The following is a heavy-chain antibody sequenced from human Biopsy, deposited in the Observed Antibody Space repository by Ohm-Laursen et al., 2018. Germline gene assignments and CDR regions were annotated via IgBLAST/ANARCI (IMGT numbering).Heavy chain of an antibody. D-gene: IGHD6-19*01. Sequence: ASVKVSCKASGYSLTSHDINWARQAPGQGPEWMGWINPNNGNTGYAPQFQGRVSMTTDASISTAYMELSGLTFEDTAVYYCARTPTISVGGTWSRYWFFDIWGRGTLITVSS. CDR3: ARTPTISVGGTWSRYWFFDI. CDR1: GYSLTSHD. V-gene: IGHV1-8*01. J-gene: IGHJ2*01. CDR2: INPNNGNT.